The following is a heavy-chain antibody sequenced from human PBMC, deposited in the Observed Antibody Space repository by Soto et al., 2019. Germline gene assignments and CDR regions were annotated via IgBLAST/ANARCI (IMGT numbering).Heavy chain of an antibody. Sequence: PGGSLRLSCAASGFTVGSNYMSWVRQAPGKGLEWVSVIYSGGSTYYADSVKGRFTISRDNSKNTLYLQMNSLRAEDTAVYYCARGRRDGYNYDYYYGMDVSGKGTTVTVSS. CDR1: GFTVGSNY. CDR2: IYSGGST. V-gene: IGHV3-53*01. J-gene: IGHJ6*04. CDR3: ARGRRDGYNYDYYYGMDV. D-gene: IGHD5-12*01.